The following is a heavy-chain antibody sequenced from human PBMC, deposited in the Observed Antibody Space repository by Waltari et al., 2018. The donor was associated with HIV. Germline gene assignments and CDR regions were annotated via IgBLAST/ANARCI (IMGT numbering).Heavy chain of an antibody. CDR1: GGSISSYY. CDR3: ARVSLAYYYDSSEGAFDI. J-gene: IGHJ3*02. Sequence: QVQLQESGPGLVKPSETLSLTYTVSGGSISSYYWSWIRQPPGKGLEWIGYIYYSGSTNYNPSLKSRVTISVDTSKNQFSLKLSSVTAADTAVYYCARVSLAYYYDSSEGAFDIWGQGTMVTVSS. V-gene: IGHV4-59*01. D-gene: IGHD3-22*01. CDR2: IYYSGST.